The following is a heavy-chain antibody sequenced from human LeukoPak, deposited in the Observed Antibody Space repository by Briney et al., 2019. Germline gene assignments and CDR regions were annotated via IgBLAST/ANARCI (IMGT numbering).Heavy chain of an antibody. CDR2: ISAGSRYI. V-gene: IGHV3-21*06. J-gene: IGHJ5*02. CDR1: AFTFASYS. CDR3: ARDSRHHRFLYWDWFDP. D-gene: IGHD2/OR15-2a*01. Sequence: PGGSLRLSCAASAFTFASYSMNWVRQAPGKGLEWVSSISAGSRYIFYADSVKGRFTISRDNAKNSLYLHMNSLRAEDTAVYYCARDSRHHRFLYWDWFDPWGQGTLVTVSS.